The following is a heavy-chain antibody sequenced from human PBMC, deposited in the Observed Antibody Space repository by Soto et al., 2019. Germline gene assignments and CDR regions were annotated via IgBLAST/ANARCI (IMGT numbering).Heavy chain of an antibody. CDR2: INGSGGST. Sequence: GGSLRLSCAASGFTLRSYAMSWVRQAPGKGLEWVSGINGSGGSTYYPDSVKGRFTISRDSSKNTLYLQMNSLRAEDTAVYYCAKGVRGVGYGMDVWGQGTTVTVSS. V-gene: IGHV3-23*01. CDR3: AKGVRGVGYGMDV. J-gene: IGHJ6*02. CDR1: GFTLRSYA. D-gene: IGHD1-1*01.